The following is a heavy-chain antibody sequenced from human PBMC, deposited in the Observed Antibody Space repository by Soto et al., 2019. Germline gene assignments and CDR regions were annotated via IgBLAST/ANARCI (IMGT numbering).Heavy chain of an antibody. CDR1: GYTFTSYD. V-gene: IGHV1-8*01. J-gene: IGHJ4*02. CDR3: ARGFMVSYYDSSGYRDY. D-gene: IGHD3-22*01. CDR2: MNPNSGKT. Sequence: QVQLVQSGAEVKKPGASVKVSCKASGYTFTSYDINWVRQATGQGLEWMGWMNPNSGKTGYAQKFQGRVTMTRNTSISTAYMELSSLRSEDTAVYYCARGFMVSYYDSSGYRDYWGQGTLVTVSS.